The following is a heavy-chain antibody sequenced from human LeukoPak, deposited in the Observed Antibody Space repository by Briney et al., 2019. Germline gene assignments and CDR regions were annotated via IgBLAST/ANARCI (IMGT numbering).Heavy chain of an antibody. D-gene: IGHD2-2*01. V-gene: IGHV3-23*01. CDR2: LSGSGGNT. J-gene: IGHJ4*02. CDR3: SKDRMMWRVAAASIEY. CDR1: GFIFSSYA. Sequence: GGSLRLSCAASGFIFSSYAMSWVRQAPGKGLEWVSALSGSGGNTYYADSVKGRFTISRDNAKSTLYLQVNSLRGEDTAVYYCSKDRMMWRVAAASIEYWGRGTLVSVST.